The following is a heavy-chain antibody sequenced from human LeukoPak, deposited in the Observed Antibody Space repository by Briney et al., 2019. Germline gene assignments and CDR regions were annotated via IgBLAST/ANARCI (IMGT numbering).Heavy chain of an antibody. D-gene: IGHD2-2*01. CDR1: GFTFSSYA. CDR3: AKPAGRLAYYYYGMDV. V-gene: IGHV3-30-3*02. CDR2: ISYDGSNK. Sequence: PGGSLRLSCAASGFTFSSYAMHWVRQAPGKGLEWVAVISYDGSNKYYADSVKGRFTISRDNSKNTLYLQMNSLRAEDTAVYYCAKPAGRLAYYYYGMDVWGQGTTVTVSS. J-gene: IGHJ6*02.